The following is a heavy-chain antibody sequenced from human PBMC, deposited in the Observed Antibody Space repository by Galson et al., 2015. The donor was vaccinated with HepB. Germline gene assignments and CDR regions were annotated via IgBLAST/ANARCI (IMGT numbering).Heavy chain of an antibody. D-gene: IGHD3/OR15-3a*01. Sequence: PAVGKPTQTLTLTCPFSGFSLHSRGVGVGWVRQPPGKALEWVGLIFLGGGQGLTPLFESELRRTKGPPPKQVVLKLTSVDPVDTATYYCAHMDLGLTSFAYWGQGPWSPSPQ. CDR1: GFSLHSRGVG. CDR2: IFLGGGQ. J-gene: IGHJ4*02. CDR3: AHMDLGLTSFAY. V-gene: IGHV2-5*02.